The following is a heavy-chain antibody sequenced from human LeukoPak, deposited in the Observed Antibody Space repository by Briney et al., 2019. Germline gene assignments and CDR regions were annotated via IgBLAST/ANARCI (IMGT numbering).Heavy chain of an antibody. Sequence: PGGSLRLSCAASGFTVSSNFMSWVRQAPNKGLEWLSTISGSGDSTYYADSVKGRFTTSRDNSKNTLFLQMNSLRAEDTAIYYCAKWQYYGSGDDYWGQGTLVTVSS. D-gene: IGHD3-10*01. CDR2: ISGSGDST. V-gene: IGHV3-23*01. CDR1: GFTVSSNF. CDR3: AKWQYYGSGDDY. J-gene: IGHJ4*02.